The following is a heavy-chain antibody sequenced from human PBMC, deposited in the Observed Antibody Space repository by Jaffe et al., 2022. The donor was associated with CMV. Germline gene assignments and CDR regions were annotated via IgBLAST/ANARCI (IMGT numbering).Heavy chain of an antibody. CDR2: IWFDTNII. Sequence: QVQLVESGGGVVQPGRSLRLSCEASGFSFYNYAMHWVRQAPGKGLEWVAVIWFDTNIIYYADSVKGRFTISRDNSKKTLYLQMNSLRVEDTAVYYCVRDWDCSDGVCSALDYWGQGTLVTVSS. D-gene: IGHD2-8*02. J-gene: IGHJ4*02. CDR1: GFSFYNYA. V-gene: IGHV3-33*08. CDR3: VRDWDCSDGVCSALDY.